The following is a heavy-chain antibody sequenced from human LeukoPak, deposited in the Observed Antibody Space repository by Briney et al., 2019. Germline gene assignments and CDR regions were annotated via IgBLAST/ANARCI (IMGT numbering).Heavy chain of an antibody. CDR2: IDYSGGST. D-gene: IGHD6-19*01. Sequence: GGSLRLSCTASGFTLSSYEMSWIRQAPGKGLEWVSSIDYSGGSTYYADSVKGRFTISRDNSKNTLYLQMNSLRAEDTAVYYCAKGPDSSGWFGYYFDYWGQGTLVTVSS. CDR3: AKGPDSSGWFGYYFDY. J-gene: IGHJ4*02. CDR1: GFTLSSYE. V-gene: IGHV3-23*01.